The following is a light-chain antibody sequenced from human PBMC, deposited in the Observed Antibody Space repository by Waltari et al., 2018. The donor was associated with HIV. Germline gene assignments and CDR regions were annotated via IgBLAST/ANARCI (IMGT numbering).Light chain of an antibody. V-gene: IGLV1-44*01. CDR1: SSNIGSRP. CDR2: ANA. Sequence: QSALTPPPSASGTPGQRVTISCSGSSSNIGSRPVNWYPQLPGMAPKLLIYANAQRPSGVPDRFAGSKSGTSASLAISVLHSEDEAGDYCAAWDDSLKGLVFGGGTKLTVL. J-gene: IGLJ3*02. CDR3: AAWDDSLKGLV.